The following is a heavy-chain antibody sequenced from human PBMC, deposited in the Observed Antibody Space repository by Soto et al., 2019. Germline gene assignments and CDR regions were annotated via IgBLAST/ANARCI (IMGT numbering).Heavy chain of an antibody. Sequence: QLQLQESGPGLVKPSETLSLTCTVSGGSISSSSYYWGWIRQPPGKGLEWIGSIYYSGSTYYNPSPSTRCSFSVDTSMNQFALKLSSVSAADTAVYYCARGVVVPAAVSYYYYGMDVWGQGPTVTVSS. CDR1: GGSISSSSYY. D-gene: IGHD2-2*01. J-gene: IGHJ6*02. CDR2: IYYSGST. V-gene: IGHV4-39*01. CDR3: ARGVVVPAAVSYYYYGMDV.